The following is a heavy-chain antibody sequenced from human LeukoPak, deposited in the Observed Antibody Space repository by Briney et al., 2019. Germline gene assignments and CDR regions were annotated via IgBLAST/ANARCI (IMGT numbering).Heavy chain of an antibody. CDR2: ISAYTGDT. V-gene: IGHV1-18*01. J-gene: IGHJ4*02. CDR3: AREWFGEFTRASFDY. D-gene: IGHD3-10*01. CDR1: GYTFTNYG. Sequence: ASVKVSCKASGYTFTNYGISWVRQAPGQGLEWMGWISAYTGDTIYSKKFQGRVTMTTDTSTSTDYMELRSLRSDDTAVYYCAREWFGEFTRASFDYWGQGTLVTVSS.